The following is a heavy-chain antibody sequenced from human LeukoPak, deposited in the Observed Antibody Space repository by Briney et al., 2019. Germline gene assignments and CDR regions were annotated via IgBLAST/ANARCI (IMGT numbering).Heavy chain of an antibody. CDR3: AKGRRIAAAGTDY. J-gene: IGHJ4*02. V-gene: IGHV3-30*18. D-gene: IGHD6-13*01. CDR2: ISYDGSNK. Sequence: GGSLRLSCAASGFTFSSYGMHWVRQAPGKGLEWVAVISYDGSNKYYADSVKGPFTISRDNSKNTLYLQMNSLRAEDTAVYYCAKGRRIAAAGTDYWGQGTLVTVSS. CDR1: GFTFSSYG.